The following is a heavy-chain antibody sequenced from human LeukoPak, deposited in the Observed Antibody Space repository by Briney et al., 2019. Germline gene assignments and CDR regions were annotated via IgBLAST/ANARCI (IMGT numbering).Heavy chain of an antibody. D-gene: IGHD2-2*01. Sequence: ASVKVSCKASGYTFTSYGISWVRQATGQGLEWRGWISAYNGNTNYAQKLQGRVTMTPDTSTSTAYMELRSLRSDDTAVYYCARDFALGYCSSTSCSPTFDYWGQGTLVTVSS. CDR1: GYTFTSYG. CDR3: ARDFALGYCSSTSCSPTFDY. J-gene: IGHJ4*02. V-gene: IGHV1-18*01. CDR2: ISAYNGNT.